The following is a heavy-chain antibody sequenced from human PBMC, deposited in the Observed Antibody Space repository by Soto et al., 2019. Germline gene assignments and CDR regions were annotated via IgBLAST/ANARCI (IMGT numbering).Heavy chain of an antibody. CDR2: ISGSGGST. Sequence: GGSLRLSCAASGFTFSSYAMSWVRQAPGKGLEWVSAISGSGGSTYYADSVKGRFTISRDNSKNTLYLQMNSLRAEDTAVYYCAGGCEWCMLFSLYWGQGTLVTVSS. J-gene: IGHJ4*02. CDR1: GFTFSSYA. CDR3: AGGCEWCMLFSLY. D-gene: IGHD2-8*01. V-gene: IGHV3-23*01.